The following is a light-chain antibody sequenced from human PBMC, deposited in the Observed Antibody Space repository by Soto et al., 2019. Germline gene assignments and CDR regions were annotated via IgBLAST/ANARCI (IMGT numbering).Light chain of an antibody. CDR2: AAS. CDR1: QSISSY. J-gene: IGKJ1*01. Sequence: DIQMTQSPSSLSASVGDRVTITCRASQSISSYLNWYQQKPGKAPKLLIYAASSLQSGVPSRFSGSGSGTDLTITISSLQPEDFATDYCQQSFSTLSWTFGQGTKVEIK. CDR3: QQSFSTLSWT. V-gene: IGKV1-39*01.